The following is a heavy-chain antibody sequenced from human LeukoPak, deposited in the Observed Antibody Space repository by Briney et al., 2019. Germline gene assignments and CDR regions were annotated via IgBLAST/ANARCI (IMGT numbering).Heavy chain of an antibody. CDR1: GDSLGIYK. V-gene: IGHV4-59*01. J-gene: IGHJ2*01. D-gene: IGHD4-11*01. Sequence: SETLSLTCSVSGDSLGIYKWSRIRQPPGKGLEWIAHISSSGSAIYNPSLMSRVSMAVDTSKNQFSLRLISVTAADTAVYYCARDRFPGVTTRDWYFDLWGRGTLVTVSS. CDR2: ISSSGSA. CDR3: ARDRFPGVTTRDWYFDL.